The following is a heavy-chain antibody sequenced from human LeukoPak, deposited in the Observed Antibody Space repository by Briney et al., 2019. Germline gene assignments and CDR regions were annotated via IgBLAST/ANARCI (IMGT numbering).Heavy chain of an antibody. CDR3: ARWSDGSSAYYGP. CDR2: IYYIGST. D-gene: IGHD3-22*01. V-gene: IGHV4-59*01. CDR1: GGSISSYY. Sequence: PSDTLSLTCTVSGGSISSYYWSWIRQPPGKGLEWIGYIYYIGSTKYNPSLKSRVTISVDTSKNQFSLKLTSVTAADTAVYYCARWSDGSSAYYGPWGQGTLVSVSS. J-gene: IGHJ5*02.